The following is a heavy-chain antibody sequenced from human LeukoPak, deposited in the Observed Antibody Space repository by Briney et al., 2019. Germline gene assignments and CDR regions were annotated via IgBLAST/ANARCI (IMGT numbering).Heavy chain of an antibody. CDR2: TYYRSKWYN. CDR1: GDSVLSNSS. D-gene: IGHD5-18*01. V-gene: IGHV6-1*01. Sequence: LSQTLSLTCAISGDSVLSNSSWNWIRQSPSRGLEWLGRTYYRSKWYNDYGVSVKSRININPDTSKNHFSLQLSSVTPEDTAVYYCVRGGQGDGHSADEGFDIWGQGTMVTVS. J-gene: IGHJ3*02. CDR3: VRGGQGDGHSADEGFDI.